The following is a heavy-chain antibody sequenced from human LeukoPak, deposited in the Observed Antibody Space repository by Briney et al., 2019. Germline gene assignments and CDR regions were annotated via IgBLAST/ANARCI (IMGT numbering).Heavy chain of an antibody. CDR3: ARGPKGKYYYMDV. D-gene: IGHD3-10*01. J-gene: IGHJ6*03. CDR1: GFTFNTYA. V-gene: IGHV3-38-3*01. CDR2: ISGGST. Sequence: GGSLRLSCAGSGFTFNTYAMSWVRQAPGKGLEWVSSISGGSTYYADSRKGRFTISRDNSKNTLHLQMNSLRAEDTAVYYCARGPKGKYYYMDVWGKGTTVTISS.